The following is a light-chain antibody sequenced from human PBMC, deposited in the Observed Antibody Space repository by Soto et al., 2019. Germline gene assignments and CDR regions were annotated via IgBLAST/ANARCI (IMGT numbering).Light chain of an antibody. CDR1: SSNIGAGYD. J-gene: IGLJ1*01. CDR3: QSYDSSLSGSYV. V-gene: IGLV1-40*01. Sequence: QSVLTQPPSVSGAPGQRVTISCTGSSSNIGAGYDVHWYHQLPGTAPKLLIYGNNNRPSGVPDRFSGSKSGTSASLAITGLQAEDEADYYCQSYDSSLSGSYVFGTGTKLTVL. CDR2: GNN.